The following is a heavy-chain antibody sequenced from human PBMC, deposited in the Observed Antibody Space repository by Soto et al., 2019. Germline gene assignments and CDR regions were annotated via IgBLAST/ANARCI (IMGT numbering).Heavy chain of an antibody. CDR2: IWYDASNK. D-gene: IGHD6-19*01. Sequence: QVQLVESGGGVVQPGRSLRLSCAASGFTFSSYGMHWVRQAPGKGLEWVAVIWYDASNKYYADSVTGRFTISRDNSKNTLYLQMNSLRAEDTAVYYCARDCAGYSSGWYQRGGFDYWGQGTLVTVSS. CDR3: ARDCAGYSSGWYQRGGFDY. CDR1: GFTFSSYG. J-gene: IGHJ4*02. V-gene: IGHV3-33*01.